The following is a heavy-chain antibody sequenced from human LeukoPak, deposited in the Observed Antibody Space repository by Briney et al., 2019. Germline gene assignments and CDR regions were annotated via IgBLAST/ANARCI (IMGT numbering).Heavy chain of an antibody. J-gene: IGHJ5*01. CDR3: ARASGSYWWFDS. D-gene: IGHD1-26*01. Sequence: SETLSLTCTVSGGSISSYYWSWIRQPPGKGLEYIGYIYYSGYTNYNPSLKSRVTISVDTSKNQFSLKLSSVTAADTAVYYCARASGSYWWFDSWGQGTLVTVSS. CDR1: GGSISSYY. CDR2: IYYSGYT. V-gene: IGHV4-59*01.